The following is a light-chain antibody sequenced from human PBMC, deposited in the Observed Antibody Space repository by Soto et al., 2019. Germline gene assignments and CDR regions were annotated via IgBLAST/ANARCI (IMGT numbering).Light chain of an antibody. CDR2: ATS. CDR3: QQSFTTPS. J-gene: IGKJ5*01. CDR1: QTVSSY. V-gene: IGKV1-39*01. Sequence: DIQMTQSPSSLSATVGGRVNITSRASQTVSSYLNWYQQKPGTVPKILIYATSNLQSGVPSRFSGRGFGTDFTLTISSMQPEDFATYYCQQSFTTPSFGQGTRLEIK.